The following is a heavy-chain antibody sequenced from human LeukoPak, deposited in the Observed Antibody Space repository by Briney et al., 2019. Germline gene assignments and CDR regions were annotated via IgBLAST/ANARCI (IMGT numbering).Heavy chain of an antibody. CDR3: ASLVTGPDAFDI. Sequence: ASVKVSCKASGYTFTSYDINWVRQATGQGLEWMGWMNPNSGNTGYAQKFQGRVTITRNTSISTAYMELSSLRSEDTAVYYCASLVTGPDAFDIWGQGTMVTVSS. V-gene: IGHV1-8*03. CDR2: MNPNSGNT. J-gene: IGHJ3*02. D-gene: IGHD7-27*01. CDR1: GYTFTSYD.